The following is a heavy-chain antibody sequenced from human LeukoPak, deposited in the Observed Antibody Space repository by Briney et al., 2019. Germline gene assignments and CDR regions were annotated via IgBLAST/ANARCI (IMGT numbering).Heavy chain of an antibody. CDR3: ARDPSPGIDSSGYYYGAFDI. Sequence: RASVKVSCKASGYTFTSYAMHWVRQAPGQRLEWMGWINAGNGNTKYSQKFQGRVTITRDTSASTAYMELSSLRSEDTAVYYCARDPSPGIDSSGYYYGAFDIWGQGTMVTVSS. J-gene: IGHJ3*02. CDR2: INAGNGNT. CDR1: GYTFTSYA. D-gene: IGHD3-22*01. V-gene: IGHV1-3*01.